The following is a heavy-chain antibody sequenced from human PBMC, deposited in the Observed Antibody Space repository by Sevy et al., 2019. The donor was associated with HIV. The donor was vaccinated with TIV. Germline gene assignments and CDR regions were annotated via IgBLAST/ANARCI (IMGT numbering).Heavy chain of an antibody. V-gene: IGHV3-72*01. CDR2: TRNKADGYTT. CDR1: GFTFSDHY. Sequence: GGSLRLSCVASGFTFSDHYMEWVRQAPGKGLEWVGRTRNKADGYTTEYAASVKGKFTISRDESKNSLYVQMNSLKTEDTAVYYCATHAGIAAAGRVFDYWGQGTLVTVSS. CDR3: ATHAGIAAAGRVFDY. D-gene: IGHD6-13*01. J-gene: IGHJ4*02.